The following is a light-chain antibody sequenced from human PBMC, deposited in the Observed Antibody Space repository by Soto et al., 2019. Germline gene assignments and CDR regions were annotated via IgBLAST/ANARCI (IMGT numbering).Light chain of an antibody. CDR1: PVISTS. J-gene: IGKJ4*01. Sequence: IQLTQSPSSLSASVGDRVTLTCRASPVISTSLAWYQQKPGKAPKLLIYAASTLQSDVPSRFSGSGSGTDFTLTIGSLQPEDFATYYCQQDNSYPLTFGGGTKVEIK. V-gene: IGKV1-9*01. CDR2: AAS. CDR3: QQDNSYPLT.